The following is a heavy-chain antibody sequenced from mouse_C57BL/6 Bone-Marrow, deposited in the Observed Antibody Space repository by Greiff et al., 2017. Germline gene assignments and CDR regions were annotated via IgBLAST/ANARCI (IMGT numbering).Heavy chain of an antibody. J-gene: IGHJ2*01. Sequence: QVQLQQSGPGLVQPSQSLSITCTVSGFSLTSYGVHWVRQSPGKGLEWLGVIWSGGSTDYNAAFISRLSISKDNSKSQVFFKMNSLQADDTAIYYCARGGTTVVAPGYWGQGTTLTVSS. CDR2: IWSGGST. D-gene: IGHD1-1*01. CDR3: ARGGTTVVAPGY. CDR1: GFSLTSYG. V-gene: IGHV2-2*01.